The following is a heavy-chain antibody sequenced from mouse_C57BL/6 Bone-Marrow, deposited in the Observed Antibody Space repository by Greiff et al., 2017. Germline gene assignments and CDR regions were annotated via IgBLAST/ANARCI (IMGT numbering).Heavy chain of an antibody. CDR2: INSDGGST. D-gene: IGHD1-1*01. J-gene: IGHJ2*01. V-gene: IGHV5-2*01. Sequence: EVKLMESGGGLVQPGESLKLSCESNEYEFPSHDMSWVRKTPEKRLELVAAINSDGGSTSYPDTMERRFIISRDNTKKTLYLQMSSLRSEDTALYYCARRDYGSSYVRFFDYWGQGTTLTVSS. CDR1: EYEFPSHD. CDR3: ARRDYGSSYVRFFDY.